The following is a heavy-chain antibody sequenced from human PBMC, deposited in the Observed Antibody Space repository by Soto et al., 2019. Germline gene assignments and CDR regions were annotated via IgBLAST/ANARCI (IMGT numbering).Heavy chain of an antibody. V-gene: IGHV3-33*01. Sequence: QVQLVESGGGVVQPGRSLRLSCAASGFTFSNYGMHWVRQAPGKGLEWVAVIWNDGNKKYYADSVKGRFTISRDNSENTLFLQMNSLTAEDTAVDYCVRGGKTAGAFDIWGQGTMVTVSS. D-gene: IGHD3-16*01. J-gene: IGHJ3*02. CDR3: VRGGKTAGAFDI. CDR2: IWNDGNKK. CDR1: GFTFSNYG.